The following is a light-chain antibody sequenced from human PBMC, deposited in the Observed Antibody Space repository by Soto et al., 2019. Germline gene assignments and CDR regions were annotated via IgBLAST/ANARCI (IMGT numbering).Light chain of an antibody. CDR2: AAS. CDR1: QSISNY. CDR3: QQSYTRT. V-gene: IGKV1-39*01. J-gene: IGKJ1*01. Sequence: DIQLTQSPYSLSASVGDTVSISCRASQSISNYLNWYQQKPGKAPKVLIFAASELQSGVPSRFSGSGSATDFTLTISSLQPDDFATYYCQQSYTRTFGQGTRVEL.